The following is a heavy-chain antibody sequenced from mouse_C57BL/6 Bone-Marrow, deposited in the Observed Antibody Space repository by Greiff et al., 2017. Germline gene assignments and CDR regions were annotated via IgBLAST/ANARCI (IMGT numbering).Heavy chain of an antibody. CDR2: ITPSSGYT. CDR1: GYTFTSYT. CDR3: ARYYGSSYWYFDV. Sequence: QVQLKESGAELARPGASVKLSCKASGYTFTSYTMHWVKQRPGQGLEWIGYITPSSGYTKYNQKFKDKATLTADKSSSTAYMQLSSLTSEDSAVYYCARYYGSSYWYFDVWGTGTTVTVSS. J-gene: IGHJ1*03. D-gene: IGHD1-1*01. V-gene: IGHV1-4*01.